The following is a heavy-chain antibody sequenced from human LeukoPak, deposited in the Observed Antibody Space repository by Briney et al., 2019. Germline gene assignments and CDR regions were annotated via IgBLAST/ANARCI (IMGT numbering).Heavy chain of an antibody. V-gene: IGHV3-30*03. CDR2: ISYDGSNK. Sequence: PGGSLRLSCAASEFTFSSYGMHWVRQAPGKGLEWVAVISYDGSNKFYADSVKGRFTISRDNSKNTLYLQMNSLRAEDTAVYYCARDYPPPPVAGPYYFDYWGQGTLVTVSS. CDR3: ARDYPPPPVAGPYYFDY. J-gene: IGHJ4*02. D-gene: IGHD6-19*01. CDR1: EFTFSSYG.